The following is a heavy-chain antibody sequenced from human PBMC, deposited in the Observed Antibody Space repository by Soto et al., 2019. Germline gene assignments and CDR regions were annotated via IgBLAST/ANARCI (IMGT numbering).Heavy chain of an antibody. CDR3: VSSTYNMVAGPKWFDP. Sequence: SETLSLTCGVSGGSLSTPVWWSWVRLPPGKGLEWIGEVFHNGSANYNPSLESRLTMSADRSMNQLSLSLRSVTAADTAMYYCVSSTYNMVAGPKWFDPWGQGILVTVS. CDR2: VFHNGSA. D-gene: IGHD6-6*01. V-gene: IGHV4-4*02. CDR1: GGSLSTPVW. J-gene: IGHJ5*02.